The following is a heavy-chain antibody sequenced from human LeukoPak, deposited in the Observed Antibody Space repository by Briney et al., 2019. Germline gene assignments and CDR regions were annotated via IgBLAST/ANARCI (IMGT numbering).Heavy chain of an antibody. CDR2: IDDSGSTT. V-gene: IGHV3-23*01. J-gene: IGHJ4*02. CDR1: QFTFSSYA. D-gene: IGHD1-1*01. Sequence: GGSLRLSCAASQFTFSSYAMSWVRQAPGKGLEWVSTIDDSGSTTYYADSVKGRFTISRDNSKSTLFLQMNSLRAEDTDIYYCAKDQHNWNQGYFDYWGQGTLVTVSS. CDR3: AKDQHNWNQGYFDY.